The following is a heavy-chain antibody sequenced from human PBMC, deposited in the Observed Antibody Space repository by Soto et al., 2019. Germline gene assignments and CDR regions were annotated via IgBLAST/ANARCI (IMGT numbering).Heavy chain of an antibody. CDR1: GDSIDNYY. Sequence: SETLSLTCTVSGDSIDNYYWSWIRQAPGKGLEWIGYIYYSGSTTYNPSLKSRVTISVDRAKNQFSLRLRSVTAADTAVYYCARSGRFLELLFSLDSWGQGALVTVSS. CDR3: ARSGRFLELLFSLDS. D-gene: IGHD3-3*01. CDR2: IYYSGST. V-gene: IGHV4-59*01. J-gene: IGHJ4*02.